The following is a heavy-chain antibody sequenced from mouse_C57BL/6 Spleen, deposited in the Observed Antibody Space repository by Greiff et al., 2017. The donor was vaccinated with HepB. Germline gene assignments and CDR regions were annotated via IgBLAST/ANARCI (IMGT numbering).Heavy chain of an antibody. J-gene: IGHJ2*01. CDR1: GYTFTNYW. CDR2: IYPGGGYT. CDR3: ARRAYGNPLDY. D-gene: IGHD2-1*01. Sequence: VMLVESGAELVRPGTSVKMSCKASGYTFTNYWIGWAKQRPGHGLEWIGDIYPGGGYTNYNEKFKGKATLTADKSSSTAYMQFSSLTSEDSAIYYCARRAYGNPLDYWGQGTTLTVAA. V-gene: IGHV1-63*01.